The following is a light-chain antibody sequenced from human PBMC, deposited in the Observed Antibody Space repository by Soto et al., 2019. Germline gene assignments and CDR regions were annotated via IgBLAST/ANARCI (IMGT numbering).Light chain of an antibody. V-gene: IGKV1-5*01. CDR1: QSVGIW. Sequence: DIQLTQSPPILSASVGDRVTITCRASQSVGIWLAWYQHKPGKAPKVFVYGASSLETGVPSRFGGSGSATEFTLVINGLQADDSATYYCQQYFAYPLTFGQGTKVEVK. CDR2: GAS. CDR3: QQYFAYPLT. J-gene: IGKJ1*01.